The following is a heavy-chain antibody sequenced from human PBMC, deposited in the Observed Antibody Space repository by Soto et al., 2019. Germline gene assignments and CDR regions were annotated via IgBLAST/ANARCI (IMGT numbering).Heavy chain of an antibody. V-gene: IGHV3-48*02. D-gene: IGHD3-22*01. J-gene: IGHJ4*02. Sequence: GGSLRLSCAASGFNISAYSMTWVRQTPGKGLEWVSYISNSGNTISYADSVKGRFTISRDKAKNSLFLHLSSLTDEDTARYFCARGPYFDSSGYNLLDYWGQGTAVTVSS. CDR2: ISNSGNTI. CDR1: GFNISAYS. CDR3: ARGPYFDSSGYNLLDY.